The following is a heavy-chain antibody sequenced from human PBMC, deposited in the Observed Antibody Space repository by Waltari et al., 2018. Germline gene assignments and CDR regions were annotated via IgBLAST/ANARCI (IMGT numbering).Heavy chain of an antibody. CDR1: GYTFTSYD. CDR3: ARKHGGRYCSSTSCYNYAFDI. Sequence: QVQLVQSGAEVKKPGASVKVSCKASGYTFTSYDINWVRQATGQGLEWMGWMNPNSGNTGYAQKFQGRVTITRNTSISTAYMELSSLRSEDTAVYYCARKHGGRYCSSTSCYNYAFDIWGQGTMVTVSS. D-gene: IGHD2-2*02. CDR2: MNPNSGNT. V-gene: IGHV1-8*03. J-gene: IGHJ3*02.